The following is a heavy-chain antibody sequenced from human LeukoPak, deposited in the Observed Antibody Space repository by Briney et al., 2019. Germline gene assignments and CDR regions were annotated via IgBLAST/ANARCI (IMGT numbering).Heavy chain of an antibody. V-gene: IGHV3-48*04. J-gene: IGHJ4*02. CDR2: ISGSSSTI. Sequence: GGSLRLSCAASGFTFSSYSMSWVRQAPGKGLEWVSYISGSSSTIYYADSVKGRFTISRDNAKNSLYLQMNSLRAEDTAVYYCASSMWLINYWGQGTLVTVSS. D-gene: IGHD6-19*01. CDR1: GFTFSSYS. CDR3: ASSMWLINY.